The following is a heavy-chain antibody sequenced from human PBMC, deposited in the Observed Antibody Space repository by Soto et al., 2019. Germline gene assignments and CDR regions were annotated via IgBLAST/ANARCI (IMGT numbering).Heavy chain of an antibody. CDR1: GFTFSDYA. CDR2: INTNSYYI. V-gene: IGHV3-21*01. D-gene: IGHD7-27*01. Sequence: EVQLVESGGGLVKPGGSLRLSCAAFGFTFSDYAMSWVRQAPGKGLEWVSSINTNSYYIYYGDSVKGRFTTSRDNAQTSLYLQMNSLRVEDTAVYYCGRRGPAVGVTGTSDYWGQGTLVIVSS. J-gene: IGHJ4*02. CDR3: GRRGPAVGVTGTSDY.